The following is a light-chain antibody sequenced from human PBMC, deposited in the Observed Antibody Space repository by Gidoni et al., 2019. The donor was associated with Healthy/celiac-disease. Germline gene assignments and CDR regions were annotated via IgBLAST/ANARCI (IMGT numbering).Light chain of an antibody. J-gene: IGKJ1*01. Sequence: DIQVTQSPSSLSAPVGDRVTIPCRASQSISSYLNWYQQKPGKAPKLLIYAASSLQSGVPSRFSGSGSGTDFTLTISSLQPEDFATYYCQQCYSTPPTFGQGTKVEIK. CDR2: AAS. CDR1: QSISSY. V-gene: IGKV1-39*01. CDR3: QQCYSTPPT.